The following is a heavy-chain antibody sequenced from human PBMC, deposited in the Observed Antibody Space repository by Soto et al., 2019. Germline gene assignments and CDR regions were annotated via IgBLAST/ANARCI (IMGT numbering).Heavy chain of an antibody. D-gene: IGHD3-16*01. J-gene: IGHJ4*01. V-gene: IGHV1-3*01. Sequence: EASVKVSCKASGYTFTSYAMHWVRQAPGQRLEWMGWINAGNGNTKYSQKFQGRVTISRDTSNNQVFLQMNSLRPEDSALYYCAKDKGGGYMDYWGHGTLVTVSS. CDR1: GYTFTSYA. CDR2: INAGNGNT. CDR3: AKDKGGGYMDY.